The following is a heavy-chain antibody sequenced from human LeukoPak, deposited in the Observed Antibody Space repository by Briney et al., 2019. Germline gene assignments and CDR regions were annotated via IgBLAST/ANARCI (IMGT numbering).Heavy chain of an antibody. V-gene: IGHV1-69*01. D-gene: IGHD6-6*01. CDR3: ARDLREYSSSCGVWVV. CDR2: IIPIFGTA. Sequence: ASVKVSCKASGGTFSSYAISWVRQAPGQGLEWMGGIIPIFGTANYAQKFQGRVTITADESTSTAYMELSSLRSEDTAVYYCARDLREYSSSCGVWVVWGQGTLVTVSS. J-gene: IGHJ4*02. CDR1: GGTFSSYA.